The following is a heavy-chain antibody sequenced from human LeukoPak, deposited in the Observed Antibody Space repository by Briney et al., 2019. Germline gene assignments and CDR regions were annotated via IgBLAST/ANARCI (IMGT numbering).Heavy chain of an antibody. Sequence: GGSLRLSCAASGFTFSSYSMNWVRQAPGKGLEWVSYISSSSTTIYYADSVKGRFTISRDNAKNSLCLQMNSLRDEDTAVYYCAGSDSSSWYLGYWGQGTLVTVSS. CDR3: AGSDSSSWYLGY. CDR1: GFTFSSYS. V-gene: IGHV3-48*02. J-gene: IGHJ4*02. CDR2: ISSSSTTI. D-gene: IGHD6-13*01.